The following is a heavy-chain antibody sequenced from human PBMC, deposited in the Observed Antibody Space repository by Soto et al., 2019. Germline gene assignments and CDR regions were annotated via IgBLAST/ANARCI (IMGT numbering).Heavy chain of an antibody. D-gene: IGHD6-13*01. V-gene: IGHV1-8*01. CDR1: GYTFTSYD. Sequence: QVQLVQSGAEVKKPGASVKVSCKASGYTFTSYDINWVRQATGQGLEWMGWMNPNSGNTGYAQKFQGRVTMTRNTSLSTAYIELSSLRSEDTAVYYCAREHSSSWRFDYWGQGTLVTVSS. CDR3: AREHSSSWRFDY. CDR2: MNPNSGNT. J-gene: IGHJ4*02.